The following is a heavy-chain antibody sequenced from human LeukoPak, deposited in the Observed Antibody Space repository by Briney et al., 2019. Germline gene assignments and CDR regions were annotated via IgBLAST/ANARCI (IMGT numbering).Heavy chain of an antibody. V-gene: IGHV1-69*13. Sequence: SVKVSCKASGDTFSSYAISWVRQAPGQGLEWMGGIIPIFGTANYAQKFQGRVTITADESTSTAYMELSSLRSEDTAVYYCARARGVWLEEIYGMDVWGQGTTVTVSS. J-gene: IGHJ6*02. CDR1: GDTFSSYA. CDR3: ARARGVWLEEIYGMDV. CDR2: IIPIFGTA. D-gene: IGHD2-8*02.